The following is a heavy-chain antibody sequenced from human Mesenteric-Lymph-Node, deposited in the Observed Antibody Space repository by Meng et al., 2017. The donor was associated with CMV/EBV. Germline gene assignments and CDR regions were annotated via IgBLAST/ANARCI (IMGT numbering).Heavy chain of an antibody. V-gene: IGHV4-39*07. D-gene: IGHD4-17*01. Sequence: SETLSLTCTVSGGSISSSSYYWGWIRQPPGKGLEWIGSIYYSGSTYYNPSLKSRVTISVDTSKNQFSLKLSSVTAADTAVYYCARDVRLLYRETLDAFDIWGQGTMVTVSS. CDR2: IYYSGST. J-gene: IGHJ3*02. CDR1: GGSISSSSYY. CDR3: ARDVRLLYRETLDAFDI.